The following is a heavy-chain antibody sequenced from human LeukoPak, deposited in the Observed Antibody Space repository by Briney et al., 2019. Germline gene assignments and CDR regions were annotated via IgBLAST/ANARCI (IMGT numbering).Heavy chain of an antibody. CDR3: AKGQRKYSGSYSYYFDY. J-gene: IGHJ4*02. Sequence: SGGSLRLSCAASGFTFSSYGMHWVRQAPGKGLEWVAFIRYDGSNKYYADSVKGRFTISRDNSKNTLYLQMNSLRAEDTAVYYCAKGQRKYSGSYSYYFDYWGQGTLVTVSS. D-gene: IGHD1-26*01. V-gene: IGHV3-30*02. CDR1: GFTFSSYG. CDR2: IRYDGSNK.